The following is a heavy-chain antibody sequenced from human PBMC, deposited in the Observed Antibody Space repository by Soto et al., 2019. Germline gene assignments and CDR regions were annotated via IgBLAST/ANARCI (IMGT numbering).Heavy chain of an antibody. CDR1: GFTFSSYG. V-gene: IGHV3-30*18. D-gene: IGHD5-12*01. CDR3: AKVTPTKTWTQIYYYYGMDV. Sequence: GGSLRLSCAASGFTFSSYGMHWVRQAPGKGLEWVAVISYDGSNKYYADSVKGRFTISRDNSKNTLYLQMNSLRAEDTAVYYCAKVTPTKTWTQIYYYYGMDVWGQGTTVTVSS. CDR2: ISYDGSNK. J-gene: IGHJ6*02.